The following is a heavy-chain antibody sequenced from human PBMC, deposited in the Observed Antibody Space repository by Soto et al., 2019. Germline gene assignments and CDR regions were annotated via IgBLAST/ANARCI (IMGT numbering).Heavy chain of an antibody. CDR1: GDSVSSYSAA. J-gene: IGHJ5*02. CDR2: TYYRSRFFS. V-gene: IGHV6-1*01. D-gene: IGHD3-10*01. CDR3: VRDRYSSSGWFDP. Sequence: PSQTLSLTCAISGDSVSSYSAAWNWIRQSPSGGLESLGRTYYRSRFFSDYAESVKSRIIINPDTSKNQFSLQLKSVTPEDTAVYYCVRDRYSSSGWFDPWGQGTPVTVSS.